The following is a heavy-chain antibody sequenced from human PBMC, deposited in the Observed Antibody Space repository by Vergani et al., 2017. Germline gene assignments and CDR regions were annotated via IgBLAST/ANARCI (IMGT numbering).Heavy chain of an antibody. J-gene: IGHJ1*01. V-gene: IGHV3-30*03. CDR1: GFTSSYYG. CDR2: ISYEGTQK. Sequence: QVHLVESGGGVGQPGRFLRLSCVVSGFTSSYYGMHWVRQAPGKGLEWVAVISYEGTQKYYADSVKGRFTISRDNSKSTLYLQMNSLRTEDTAVYYGATTSCGTPGCQIGYFREWGQGTLVSVSS. D-gene: IGHD1-1*01. CDR3: ATTSCGTPGCQIGYFRE.